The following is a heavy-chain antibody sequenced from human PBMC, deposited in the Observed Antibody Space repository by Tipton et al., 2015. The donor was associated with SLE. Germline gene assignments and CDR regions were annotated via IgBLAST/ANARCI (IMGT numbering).Heavy chain of an antibody. J-gene: IGHJ4*02. CDR3: ARQPYYESPFDY. V-gene: IGHV4-38-2*02. Sequence: TLSLTCTVSGFSLSSYYWGWIRQPPGKGVAWLGAIYHSGTTHYNPPLKSRLTLSIDTSNNQFSLKLSSVSAADPAVYFCARQPYYESPFDYWGQGTLVTVSS. D-gene: IGHD3-22*01. CDR1: GFSLSSYY. CDR2: IYHSGTT.